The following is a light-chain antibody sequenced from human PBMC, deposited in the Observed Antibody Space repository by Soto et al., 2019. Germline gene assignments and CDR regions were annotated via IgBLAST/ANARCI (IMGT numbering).Light chain of an antibody. CDR2: DAS. CDR1: QSISSW. J-gene: IGKJ1*01. V-gene: IGKV1-5*01. Sequence: DIQMTQSPSTLSASVGDRVTITCRASQSISSWLAWYQQKPGKAPKLLIYDASSLESGVPSRFSGSRSGTEFTLTISSLQPAEFATYYCQHYNSYRTFGQGTKVEIK. CDR3: QHYNSYRT.